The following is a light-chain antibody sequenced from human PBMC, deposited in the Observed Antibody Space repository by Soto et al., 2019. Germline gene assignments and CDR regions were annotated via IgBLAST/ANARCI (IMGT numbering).Light chain of an antibody. Sequence: DIQLTQSPSFLSASVGDRVTITCRASQGISSYLAWYQQTPGKAPKLLIYASSTLQSGVPSRFSGSGSGTEFTLTISSLQPEDFATYYGQQLNTFPVTFGQGTPLDI. CDR2: ASS. V-gene: IGKV1-9*01. J-gene: IGKJ5*01. CDR1: QGISSY. CDR3: QQLNTFPVT.